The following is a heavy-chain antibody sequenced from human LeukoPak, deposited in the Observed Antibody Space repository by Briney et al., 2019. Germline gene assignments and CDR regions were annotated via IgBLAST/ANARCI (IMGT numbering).Heavy chain of an antibody. Sequence: LSLTCAVYGRSLRDYYWSWVRQAPGKGLEWVSYISSSGSTIYYADSVKGRFTISRDNAKNSLYLQMNSLRAEDTAVYYCARDKYSGSYPLDYWGQGTLVTVSS. V-gene: IGHV3-11*01. CDR1: GRSLRDYY. J-gene: IGHJ4*02. CDR2: ISSSGSTI. D-gene: IGHD1-26*01. CDR3: ARDKYSGSYPLDY.